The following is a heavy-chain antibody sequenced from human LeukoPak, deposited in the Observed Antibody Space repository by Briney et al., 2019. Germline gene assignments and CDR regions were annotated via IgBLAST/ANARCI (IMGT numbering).Heavy chain of an antibody. CDR1: GYSFTSYY. CDR2: INPSGGST. Sequence: ASVKVSCKASGYSFTSYYIHWVRQAPGQGREWMGIINPSGGSTSYAPKFQGRVTMTRDTSTSTVYMELSSLRSEDTAVYYCARDIYTSGSLGYWGQGTLVTVSS. D-gene: IGHD3-10*01. CDR3: ARDIYTSGSLGY. V-gene: IGHV1-46*01. J-gene: IGHJ4*02.